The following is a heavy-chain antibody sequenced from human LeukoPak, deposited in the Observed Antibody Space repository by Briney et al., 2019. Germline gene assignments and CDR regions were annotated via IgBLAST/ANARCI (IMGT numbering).Heavy chain of an antibody. V-gene: IGHV4-34*01. CDR1: GGSFSGYY. CDR2: INHSGST. Sequence: SETLSLTCAVYGGSFSGYYWSWIRQPPGKGLERIGEINHSGSTNYNPSLKCRVTISVDTSKNQFSLKLSSVTAADTAVYYCARETGARDAFDIWGQGTMVTVSS. CDR3: ARETGARDAFDI. D-gene: IGHD4/OR15-4a*01. J-gene: IGHJ3*02.